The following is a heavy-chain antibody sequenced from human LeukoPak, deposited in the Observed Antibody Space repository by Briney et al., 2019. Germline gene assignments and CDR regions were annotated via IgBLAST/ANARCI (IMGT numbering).Heavy chain of an antibody. D-gene: IGHD4-23*01. V-gene: IGHV1-8*01. Sequence: ASVKVSCKASGYTFTSYDINWVRQATGQGLEWLGWMNPNSGNTGYAQNFQGRVTMTRNTSMDTAYMELSSLRSEDTAVYYCARGNYGGNWWAASNYYMDVWGKGTTVTVSS. CDR3: ARGNYGGNWWAASNYYMDV. J-gene: IGHJ6*03. CDR2: MNPNSGNT. CDR1: GYTFTSYD.